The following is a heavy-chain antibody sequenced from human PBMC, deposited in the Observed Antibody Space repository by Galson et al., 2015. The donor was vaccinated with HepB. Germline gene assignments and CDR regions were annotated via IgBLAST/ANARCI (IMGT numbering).Heavy chain of an antibody. D-gene: IGHD3-22*01. CDR2: ISYDGSHK. CDR1: GLTFSSHS. J-gene: IGHJ4*02. V-gene: IGHV3-30-3*01. CDR3: ARGGRAFSSGQYHLDY. Sequence: SLRLSCAVSGLTFSSHSMHWVRQAPGKGLEWVAVISYDGSHKYYADSVKGRFTISRDNSKNTLYLQMNSLRIEDTAMYYCARGGRAFSSGQYHLDYWSQGTLVTVSS.